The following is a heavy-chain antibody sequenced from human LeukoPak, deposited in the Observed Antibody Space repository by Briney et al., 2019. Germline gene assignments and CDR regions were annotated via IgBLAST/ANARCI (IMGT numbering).Heavy chain of an antibody. D-gene: IGHD4-11*01. CDR3: ARALWYMTKVTYNRFDP. V-gene: IGHV1-69*02. J-gene: IGHJ5*02. CDR2: ITPILGIA. Sequence: SVKVSCKASGGTFSSYTISWVRQAPGQGLEWMGRITPILGIANYAQKFQGRVTITADTSTSTAYVELSRLRSEDPAVYYCARALWYMTKVTYNRFDPWGQGTLGTVSS. CDR1: GGTFSSYT.